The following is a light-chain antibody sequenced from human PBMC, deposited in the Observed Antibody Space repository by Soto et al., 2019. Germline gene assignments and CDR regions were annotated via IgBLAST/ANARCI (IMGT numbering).Light chain of an antibody. CDR3: QQFNSYPIT. CDR2: GAS. Sequence: EIVLTQSPGTLSLSPGERATLSCRASQSVSSSYLAWYQQKPGQAPRLLIYGASTRATGIPARFSGSGSGTEFTLTISSLQSDDFATYYCQQFNSYPITFGQGTRLEI. V-gene: IGKV3-20*01. J-gene: IGKJ5*01. CDR1: QSVSSSY.